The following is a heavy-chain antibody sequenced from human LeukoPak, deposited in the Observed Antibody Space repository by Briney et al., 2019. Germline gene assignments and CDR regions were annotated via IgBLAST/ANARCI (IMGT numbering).Heavy chain of an antibody. D-gene: IGHD5-24*01. Sequence: GGSLRLSCAASGFAVSSNYMSWVRQAPGKGLEWVAVIYSGGSTNYADSVKGRFTISRDNSKNTLYLQMNSLRAGDTAVYYCARTDGYNYNSFGYWGQGTLVTVSS. J-gene: IGHJ4*02. CDR2: IYSGGST. V-gene: IGHV3-66*01. CDR1: GFAVSSNY. CDR3: ARTDGYNYNSFGY.